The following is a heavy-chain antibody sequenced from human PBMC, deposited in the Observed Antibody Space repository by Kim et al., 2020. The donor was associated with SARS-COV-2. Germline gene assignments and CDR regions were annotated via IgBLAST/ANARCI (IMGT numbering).Heavy chain of an antibody. CDR3: ARSRGVSCSGVICDNWFDP. Sequence: SETLSLTCTVSGGSLTSGPYYWSWIRQHPGQALEWIAYIYYTGSTYYNPSLKSRTVMSVDTSNNHFSLTLRSVTAADTAVCYCARSRGVSCSGVICDNWFDPWGQGTLVTVSS. CDR1: GGSLTSGPYY. V-gene: IGHV4-31*03. J-gene: IGHJ5*02. D-gene: IGHD2-15*01. CDR2: IYYTGST.